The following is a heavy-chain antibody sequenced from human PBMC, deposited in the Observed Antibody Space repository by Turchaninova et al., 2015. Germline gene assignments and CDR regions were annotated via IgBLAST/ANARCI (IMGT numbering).Heavy chain of an antibody. D-gene: IGHD1-26*01. CDR2: MKSKADGETT. CDR1: GFTFRSAW. J-gene: IGHJ4*02. V-gene: IGHV3-15*01. CDR3: TADVPGGGYPLDF. Sequence: EVQLVESGGGLIKPGESLRLSCAASGFTFRSAWMIWVRQAPGMGLECVGRMKSKADGETTDYAAPVKGRFTISRDDSRSTLYLQMNTLTTEDTAVYYCTADVPGGGYPLDFWGQGIEVTVSS.